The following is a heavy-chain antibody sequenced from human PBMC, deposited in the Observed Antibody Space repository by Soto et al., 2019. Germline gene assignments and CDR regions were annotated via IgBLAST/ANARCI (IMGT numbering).Heavy chain of an antibody. CDR3: ARDHGGDSWYFDL. CDR2: ISSNGGST. CDR1: GFTFSSYA. D-gene: IGHD3-10*01. J-gene: IGHJ2*01. Sequence: GGSLRLSCAASGFTFSSYATHWVRQAPGKGLEYVSAISSNGGSTYYANSVKGRFTISRDNSKNTLYLQMGSLRAEDMAVYYCARDHGGDSWYFDLWGRGTLVTVSS. V-gene: IGHV3-64*01.